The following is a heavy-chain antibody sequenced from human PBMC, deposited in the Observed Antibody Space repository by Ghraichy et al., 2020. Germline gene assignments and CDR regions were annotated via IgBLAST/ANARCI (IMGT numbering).Heavy chain of an antibody. V-gene: IGHV3-21*01. D-gene: IGHD5-18*01. CDR3: ASRIQLWYHFDY. J-gene: IGHJ4*02. CDR2: ISSSSSYI. CDR1: GFTFSSYS. Sequence: GGSLRLSCAASGFTFSSYSMNWVRQAPGKGLEWVSSISSSSSYIYYADSVKGRFTISRDNAKNSLYLQMNSLRAEDTAVYYCASRIQLWYHFDYWGQGTLVTVSS.